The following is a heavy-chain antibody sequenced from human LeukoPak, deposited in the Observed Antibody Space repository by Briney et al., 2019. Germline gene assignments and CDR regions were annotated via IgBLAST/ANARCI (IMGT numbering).Heavy chain of an antibody. CDR2: IYHSGST. J-gene: IGHJ5*02. CDR1: GGSISSSNW. V-gene: IGHV4-4*02. Sequence: PSETLSLTCAVSGGSISSSNWWSWVRQPPGKGLEWIGEIYHSGSTNYNPSLKSRVTMSVDTSKNQVSLKLSSVTAADTAVYYCAREGTVQYYYDSSGYPDTWGQGTLVTVSS. CDR3: AREGTVQYYYDSSGYPDT. D-gene: IGHD3-22*01.